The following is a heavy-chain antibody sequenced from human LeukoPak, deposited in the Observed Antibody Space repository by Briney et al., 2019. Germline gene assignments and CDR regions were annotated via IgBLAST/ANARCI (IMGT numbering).Heavy chain of an antibody. CDR3: ARDSGYYGSGSPYYYYMDV. CDR1: GYTFTGYY. Sequence: ASVKVSCKASGYTFTGYYMHWVRQAPGQGLEWMGWINPNSGGTNYAQKFQGRVTMTRDTSISTAYMELSRLRSDDTAVYYCARDSGYYGSGSPYYYYMDVWGKGTTVTISS. J-gene: IGHJ6*03. CDR2: INPNSGGT. D-gene: IGHD3-10*01. V-gene: IGHV1-2*02.